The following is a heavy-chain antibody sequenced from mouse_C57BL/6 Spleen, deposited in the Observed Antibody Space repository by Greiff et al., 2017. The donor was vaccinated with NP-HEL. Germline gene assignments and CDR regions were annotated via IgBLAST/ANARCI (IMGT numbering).Heavy chain of an antibody. D-gene: IGHD1-1*01. J-gene: IGHJ1*03. Sequence: VQLKESGGGLVKPGGSLKLSCAASGFTFSSYAMSWVRQTPEKRLEWVATISDGGSYTYYPDNVKGRFTISRDNAKNNLYLQMSHLKSEDTAMYYYARDNYYGRSRNPPYWYFDVWGTGTTVTVSS. CDR1: GFTFSSYA. V-gene: IGHV5-4*01. CDR3: ARDNYYGRSRNPPYWYFDV. CDR2: ISDGGSYT.